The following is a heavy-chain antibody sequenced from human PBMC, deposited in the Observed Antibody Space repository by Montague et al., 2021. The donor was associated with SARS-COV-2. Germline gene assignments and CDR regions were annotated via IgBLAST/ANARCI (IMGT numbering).Heavy chain of an antibody. V-gene: IGHV4-61*02. CDR2: IHTSGST. Sequence: TLSLTCTVSSGSISYGSYFWTWIRQPAGKGLEWIGRIHTSGSTNYXPSLKSRVAISIDTSKDQFSLELSSVTAADTAVYYCASSHCGGDCYSGQGTLVTVSS. D-gene: IGHD2-21*02. J-gene: IGHJ4*02. CDR3: ASSHCGGDCY. CDR1: SGSISYGSYF.